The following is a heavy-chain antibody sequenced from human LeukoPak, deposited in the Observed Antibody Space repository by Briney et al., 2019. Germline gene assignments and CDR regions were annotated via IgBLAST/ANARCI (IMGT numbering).Heavy chain of an antibody. CDR2: MNLDGSEK. CDR3: ARDATYCTNGVCYTRFDY. V-gene: IGHV3-7*01. CDR1: GFTFTSHW. D-gene: IGHD2-8*01. Sequence: GGSLRLSCAASGFTFTSHWMSWLRQAPGKGLEWVARMNLDGSEKYYVDSVKGRFTITRDNTKTSLYLEMNSLRAEDTAVYYCARDATYCTNGVCYTRFDYWGQGTLVTVSS. J-gene: IGHJ4*02.